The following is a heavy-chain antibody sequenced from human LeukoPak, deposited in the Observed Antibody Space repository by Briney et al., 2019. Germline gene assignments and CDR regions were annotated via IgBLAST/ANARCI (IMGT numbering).Heavy chain of an antibody. V-gene: IGHV4-59*01. CDR1: GGSISSYY. CDR3: ARANWGSVYYYYYMDV. D-gene: IGHD7-27*01. CDR2: IYYSGST. J-gene: IGHJ6*03. Sequence: NPSETLSLTCTVSGGSISSYYWSWIRQPPGKGLEWIGFIYYSGSTNYNPSLKSRVTISVDTSKNQFSLKLSSVTAADTAVYYCARANWGSVYYYYYMDVWGKGTTVTVSS.